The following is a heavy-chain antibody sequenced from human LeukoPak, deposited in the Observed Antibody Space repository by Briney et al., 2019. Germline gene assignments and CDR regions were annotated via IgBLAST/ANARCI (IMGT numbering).Heavy chain of an antibody. Sequence: SQTLSLTCAISGDSVSSNSAAWNWIRQSPSRGLEWLGRTYYRSKWYNDYAVSVKSRITINPDTSKNQFSLQPNSVTPEDTAVYYCARDLGVYSSGWLDYYYGMDVWAQGTTVTVSS. V-gene: IGHV6-1*01. J-gene: IGHJ6*02. D-gene: IGHD6-19*01. CDR2: TYYRSKWYN. CDR1: GDSVSSNSAA. CDR3: ARDLGVYSSGWLDYYYGMDV.